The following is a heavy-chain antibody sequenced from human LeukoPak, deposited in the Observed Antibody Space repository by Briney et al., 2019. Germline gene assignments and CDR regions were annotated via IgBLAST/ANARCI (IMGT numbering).Heavy chain of an antibody. J-gene: IGHJ4*02. CDR1: GGSISSSSYY. V-gene: IGHV4-61*05. CDR2: IHYSGDT. CDR3: ARYSSSWFASTRYYFDY. D-gene: IGHD6-13*01. Sequence: SETLSLTCTVSGGSISSSSYYWGWIRQPPGKGLEWIGYIHYSGDTNYNPSLKSRVTMSVDTSRNQFFLKLSSVTAADTAVYYCARYSSSWFASTRYYFDYWGQGTLVTVSS.